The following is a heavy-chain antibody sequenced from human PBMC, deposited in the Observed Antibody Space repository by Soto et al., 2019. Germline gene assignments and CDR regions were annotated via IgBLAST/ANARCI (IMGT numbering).Heavy chain of an antibody. V-gene: IGHV4-38-2*02. CDR3: ARVHVMVVAGSTFDY. J-gene: IGHJ4*01. D-gene: IGHD6-19*01. Sequence: SETLSLTFTVCGYSITSGSYWAWIRQPPGKGPEWIASIYHGGTTFYNPSLKSRITISVDTSNNQFSLKLTSVTAADTAVYYCARVHVMVVAGSTFDYWGHGTLVTVS. CDR1: GYSITSGSY. CDR2: IYHGGTT.